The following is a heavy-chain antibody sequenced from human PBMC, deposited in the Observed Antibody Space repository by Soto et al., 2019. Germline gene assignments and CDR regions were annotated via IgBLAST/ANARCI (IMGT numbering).Heavy chain of an antibody. CDR2: INQGGSET. Sequence: EGQLVESGGALVQPGGSLRLSCAASGFPFTVFWMSWVRRVPGKGLEWLANINQGGSETYYVDSVKGRFTISRDNAANLVYLEMNSLRAEDTAVYYCARDGPIQQLGQSYQFWGQGTLVTVSS. D-gene: IGHD4-4*01. CDR3: ARDGPIQQLGQSYQF. V-gene: IGHV3-7*01. J-gene: IGHJ1*01. CDR1: GFPFTVFW.